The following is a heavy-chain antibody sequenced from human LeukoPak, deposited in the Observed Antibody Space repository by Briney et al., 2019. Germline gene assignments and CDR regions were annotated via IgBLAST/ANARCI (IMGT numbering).Heavy chain of an antibody. CDR3: AKGASWYSYGHFDY. CDR2: ISGSGETT. D-gene: IGHD5-18*01. CDR1: QFTFSNTG. Sequence: GGSLRLSCAASQFTFSNTGMSWVRQAPGKGLEWVSLISGSGETTYYADSVKGRFTISRDNSKNTLYLQMSSLRAEDTGVYYCAKGASWYSYGHFDYWGQGTLVTVSS. J-gene: IGHJ4*02. V-gene: IGHV3-23*01.